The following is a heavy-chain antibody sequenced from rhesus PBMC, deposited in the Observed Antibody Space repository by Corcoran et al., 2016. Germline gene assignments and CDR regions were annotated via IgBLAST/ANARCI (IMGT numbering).Heavy chain of an antibody. D-gene: IGHD3-3*01. Sequence: EVQLVESGGGLVQPGGSLRLSCAASGFTFSSYDMSCVRQALGKGLEWVSSIRNTGKTIYYSDSVKCRFTISRDNAKHSLSLQMNSLKTEDTAVYYCTRSPYLDWFRFDVWGPGVLVTVSS. V-gene: IGHV3S4*01. CDR3: TRSPYLDWFRFDV. CDR2: IRNTGKTI. J-gene: IGHJ5-1*01. CDR1: GFTFSSYD.